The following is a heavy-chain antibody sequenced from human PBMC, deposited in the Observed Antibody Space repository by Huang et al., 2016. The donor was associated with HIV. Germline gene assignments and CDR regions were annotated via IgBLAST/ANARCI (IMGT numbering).Heavy chain of an antibody. J-gene: IGHJ3*01. CDR1: GYDFGSYG. Sequence: QVQLVQSGGEVMQPGASVRVSCKASGYDFGSYGMSWVRQAPGQGLEWLGWIGSDSLDTSSAQKVQGRVTMTTDTSTTTTYMELRSLRSDDTAMYYCARDPYYSNRWKRNDASFLWGQGTMITVSS. V-gene: IGHV1-18*01. CDR2: IGSDSLDT. D-gene: IGHD4-4*01. CDR3: ARDPYYSNRWKRNDASFL.